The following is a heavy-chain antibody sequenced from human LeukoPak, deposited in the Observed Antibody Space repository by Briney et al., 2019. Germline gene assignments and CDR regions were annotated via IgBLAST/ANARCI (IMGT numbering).Heavy chain of an antibody. J-gene: IGHJ4*02. D-gene: IGHD1-7*01. CDR3: ARGSKITGTTVFDY. CDR2: ISSSGSTI. Sequence: GGSLRLSCAASGFTCSDYHMSWIRQAPGKGLEWVSYISSSGSTIHYADSVKGRFTISRDNAKNSLYLQMNSLRAEDTAVYYCARGSKITGTTVFDYWGQGTLVTVSS. V-gene: IGHV3-11*01. CDR1: GFTCSDYH.